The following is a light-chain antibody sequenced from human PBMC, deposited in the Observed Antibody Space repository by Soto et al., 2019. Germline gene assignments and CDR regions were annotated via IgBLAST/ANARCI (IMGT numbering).Light chain of an antibody. CDR3: QQRSNWPSIT. V-gene: IGKV3-11*01. Sequence: EIVLTRSPATLCLSPGERATLSCRASQSVSSYLAWYQQKPGQAPRLLIYDASNRATGIPARFSGSGSGTEFTLTINSLEPEDFAVYYCQQRSNWPSITFGQGTRLEIK. CDR2: DAS. J-gene: IGKJ5*01. CDR1: QSVSSY.